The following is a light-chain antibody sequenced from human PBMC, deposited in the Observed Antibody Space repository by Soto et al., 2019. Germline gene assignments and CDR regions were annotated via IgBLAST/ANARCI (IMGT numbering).Light chain of an antibody. J-gene: IGLJ1*01. V-gene: IGLV2-14*01. CDR2: EVT. CDR3: SSYTKNSPYV. CDR1: SSDVGGYNY. Sequence: QSALTQPASVSGSPGQSITISCTGTSSDVGGYNYVSWYQHHPGKAPKLMIYEVTKRPSGVSNRFSGSKSGNTASLTISGLQAEDEADYYCSSYTKNSPYVFGTVTKLTVL.